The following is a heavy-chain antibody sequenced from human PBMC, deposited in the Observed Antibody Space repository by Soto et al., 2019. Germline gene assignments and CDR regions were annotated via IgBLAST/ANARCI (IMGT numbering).Heavy chain of an antibody. Sequence: QVQLVQSGAEVKKPGASVQVSCKASGYTFSDYFIHWVRQAPGQGLEWMGWINPKSGGTNYAQNFQGRVTLTRDTSITTAYMEVNSLRSDDTALYYCAKESSSGWSPFDSWGQGTLVTVSS. CDR1: GYTFSDYF. D-gene: IGHD6-19*01. V-gene: IGHV1-2*02. CDR2: INPKSGGT. J-gene: IGHJ4*02. CDR3: AKESSSGWSPFDS.